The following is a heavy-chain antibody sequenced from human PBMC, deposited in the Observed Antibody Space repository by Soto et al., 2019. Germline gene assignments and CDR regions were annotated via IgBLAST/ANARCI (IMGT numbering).Heavy chain of an antibody. CDR1: GYSFTSYW. V-gene: IGHV5-51*01. D-gene: IGHD6-6*01. CDR2: IYPGDSDT. J-gene: IGHJ3*02. Sequence: PGESLKISCKGSGYSFTSYWIGWVRQMPGKGLEWMGIIYPGDSDTRYSPSFQGQVTISADKSISTAYLQWSSLKASDTAMYYCALTSGSSSLLDAFDIWGQGTMVTVSS. CDR3: ALTSGSSSLLDAFDI.